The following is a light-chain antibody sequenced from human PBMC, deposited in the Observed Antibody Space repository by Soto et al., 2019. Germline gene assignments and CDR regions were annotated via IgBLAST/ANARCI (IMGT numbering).Light chain of an antibody. V-gene: IGLV1-44*01. CDR2: RNN. CDR3: AAWDDRLNGVV. J-gene: IGLJ2*01. CDR1: GSNIGVNA. Sequence: QSVLTQPPSASGTPGQRVTISCSGRGSNIGVNAVNWYQQLPGTAPKLLILRNNQRPSGVPDRFSGSKSGPSASLAISGLQSEDEADYYCAAWDDRLNGVVLGGGTKVTVL.